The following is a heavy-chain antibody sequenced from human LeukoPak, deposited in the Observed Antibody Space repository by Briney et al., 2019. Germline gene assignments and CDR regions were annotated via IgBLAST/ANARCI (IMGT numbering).Heavy chain of an antibody. V-gene: IGHV1-69*13. Sequence: SVKVSCKASGYTFTNYGLSWVRQAPGQGLEWMGGIIPIFGTANYAQKFQGRVTITADESTSTAYMELSSLRSEDTAVYYCAREQRMYYYDSSGYSDYYYYGMDVWGQGTTVTVSS. CDR1: GYTFTNYG. CDR3: AREQRMYYYDSSGYSDYYYYGMDV. D-gene: IGHD3-22*01. J-gene: IGHJ6*02. CDR2: IIPIFGTA.